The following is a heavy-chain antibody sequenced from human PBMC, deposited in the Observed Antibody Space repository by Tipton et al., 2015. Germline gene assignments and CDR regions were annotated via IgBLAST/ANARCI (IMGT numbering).Heavy chain of an antibody. V-gene: IGHV4-59*01. J-gene: IGHJ5*02. D-gene: IGHD5-24*01. Sequence: TLSLTCTVSGGSFSDYYWSWIRQSPGEGLEWIGYIYYSGSTNYNPSLRSRAAMSMDTSKNQFSLKLSSVIAADTAVYYCATLVDGYSRIPWGQGTRVTVSS. CDR2: IYYSGST. CDR3: ATLVDGYSRIP. CDR1: GGSFSDYY.